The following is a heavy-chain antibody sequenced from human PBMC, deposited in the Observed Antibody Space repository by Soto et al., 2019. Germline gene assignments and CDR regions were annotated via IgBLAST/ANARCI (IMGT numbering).Heavy chain of an antibody. V-gene: IGHV1-18*01. D-gene: IGHD2-2*01. J-gene: IGHJ1*01. CDR1: GYTFTSYG. Sequence: ASVKVSCKASGYTFTSYGISWVRQAPGQGLEWMGWISAYNGNTNYAQKLQGRVTMTTDTSTSTAYMELRSLRSDDTAVYYCARDLEDIVVVPAARAGPSAEYFQHWG. CDR3: ARDLEDIVVVPAARAGPSAEYFQH. CDR2: ISAYNGNT.